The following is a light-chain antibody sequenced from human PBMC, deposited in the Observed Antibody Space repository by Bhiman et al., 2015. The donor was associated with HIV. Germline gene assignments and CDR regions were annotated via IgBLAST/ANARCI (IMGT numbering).Light chain of an antibody. CDR3: SSHGGDNNFDV. V-gene: IGLV2-8*01. CDR2: EVS. CDR1: SSDVGTYNL. Sequence: QSALTQPASVSGSPGQSITISCTGTSSDVGTYNLVFWYQQHPGKAPKLMIYEVSKRPSGVPDRFSGSKSGNTASLTVSGLQAEDEADYYCSSHGGDNNFDVFGTGTKVTVL. J-gene: IGLJ1*01.